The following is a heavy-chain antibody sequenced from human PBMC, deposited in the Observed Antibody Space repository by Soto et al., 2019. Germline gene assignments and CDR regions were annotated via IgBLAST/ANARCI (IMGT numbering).Heavy chain of an antibody. CDR3: GSSSRLYHWNYEAFGI. CDR2: FDPVVGAT. V-gene: IGHV1-24*01. Sequence: ASVKVSCKASGYTLTELSMHWVRHAPGKGLEWMGGFDPVVGATTYAQKFQGRVTVTEDTCTDTVYMELSRLRCEDTAVYYCGSSSRLYHWNYEAFGIWGQGTMVTVSS. CDR1: GYTLTELS. J-gene: IGHJ3*02. D-gene: IGHD1-7*01.